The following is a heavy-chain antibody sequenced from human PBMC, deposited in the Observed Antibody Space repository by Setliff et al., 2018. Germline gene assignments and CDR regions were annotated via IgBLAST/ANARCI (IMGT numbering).Heavy chain of an antibody. Sequence: PSETLSLTCAVYGGSFSGHHWCWIRQPPWKGLEWIGEINHSGSANYNPSLKSRVTMSADTSNNQFSLNLRSVTAADTAVYFCARQPSSGAYYNPRPYYFDSWGQGTLVTVSS. CDR3: ARQPSSGAYYNPRPYYFDS. CDR1: GGSFSGHH. D-gene: IGHD3-10*01. CDR2: INHSGSA. J-gene: IGHJ4*02. V-gene: IGHV4-34*01.